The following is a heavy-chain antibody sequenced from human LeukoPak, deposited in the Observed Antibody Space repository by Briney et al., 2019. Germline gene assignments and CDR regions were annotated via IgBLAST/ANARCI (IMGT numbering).Heavy chain of an antibody. J-gene: IGHJ4*02. CDR3: VREKGGFGFVL. CDR1: GFNFGTYN. CDR2: VSAGSTGI. D-gene: IGHD3-16*01. V-gene: IGHV3-48*04. Sequence: PGGSLRLSCAGSGFNFGTYNMDWVRQAPGKGLEWVAYVSAGSTGIFYAASVKGRFSISRDNAQKSLYLQMNSLRAEDTAIYYCVREKGGFGFVLWGRGTLVTVSS.